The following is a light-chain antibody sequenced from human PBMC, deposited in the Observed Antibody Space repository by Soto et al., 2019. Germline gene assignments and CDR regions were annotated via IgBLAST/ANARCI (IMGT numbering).Light chain of an antibody. CDR1: QSISSW. CDR2: KAS. J-gene: IGKJ1*01. CDR3: QQYNSYSWT. Sequence: DIQMTQSPSTLSASVGDRVTITCRASQSISSWLVWYQQKPGKAPKLLIYKASSLEGGVPSRFSGSGSGTEFTLTISSLQPDDFATYYCQQYNSYSWTFGQGTKVDI. V-gene: IGKV1-5*03.